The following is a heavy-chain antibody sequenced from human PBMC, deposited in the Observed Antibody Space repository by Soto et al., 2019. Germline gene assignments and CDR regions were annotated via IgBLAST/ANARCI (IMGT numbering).Heavy chain of an antibody. J-gene: IGHJ5*02. Sequence: GGSLRLSCAGSGFTFGDSYMSWIRQAPGKGLEWLSYISPGSRYPAYADSVKGRFTTSRDNAKRSLYLQMMSLTAEDTAIYYCVRGGGGGLFDPWGQGTMVTVSS. CDR1: GFTFGDSY. CDR2: ISPGSRYP. CDR3: VRGGGGGLFDP. D-gene: IGHD2-15*01. V-gene: IGHV3-11*06.